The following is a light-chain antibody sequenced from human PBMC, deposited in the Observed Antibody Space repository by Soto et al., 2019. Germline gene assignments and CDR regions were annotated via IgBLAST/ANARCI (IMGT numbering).Light chain of an antibody. CDR3: QQYNNWPIT. CDR1: QSVSSN. Sequence: EIVMTQSPATLSVSPGERATLSCRASQSVSSNLAWYQQKPGQAPRFLIYGASTRATGFPARFSGSGSGTEFTLTISSLQSEDFAVYYCQQYNNWPITFGQGTRLESK. V-gene: IGKV3-15*01. J-gene: IGKJ5*01. CDR2: GAS.